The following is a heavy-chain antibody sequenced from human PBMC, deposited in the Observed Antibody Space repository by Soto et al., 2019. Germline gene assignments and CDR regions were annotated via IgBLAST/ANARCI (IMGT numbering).Heavy chain of an antibody. CDR3: ARGFRYYDFWSGPYPPDDAFDI. J-gene: IGHJ3*02. Sequence: QVQLVQSGAEVKKPGASVKVSCKASGYTFTSYGISWVRQAPGQGLEWMGWISAYNGNTNYAQILQGRVTMTTDTSTSTAYVELRSLRSDDTAVYYCARGFRYYDFWSGPYPPDDAFDIWGQGTMVTVSS. D-gene: IGHD3-3*01. V-gene: IGHV1-18*01. CDR2: ISAYNGNT. CDR1: GYTFTSYG.